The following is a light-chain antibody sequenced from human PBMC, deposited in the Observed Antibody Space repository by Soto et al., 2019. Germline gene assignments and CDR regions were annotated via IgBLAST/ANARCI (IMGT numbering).Light chain of an antibody. J-gene: IGLJ3*02. Sequence: QSVLTQPPSVSGAPGQRVTISCTGSSSSIGARYDVHWYQQLPGTAPKLLIYGNSNRPSGVPDRFSGSKSGTSASLAITGLQADDEADYYCLSYDSSLLVWVFGGGTQLTVL. V-gene: IGLV1-40*01. CDR3: LSYDSSLLVWV. CDR1: SSSIGARYD. CDR2: GNS.